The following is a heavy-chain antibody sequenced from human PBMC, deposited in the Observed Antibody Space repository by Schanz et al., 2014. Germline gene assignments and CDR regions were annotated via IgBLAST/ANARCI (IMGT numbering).Heavy chain of an antibody. Sequence: QVQLVQSGAEVKEPGASVKLSCKSSGYTFTDYYMQWVRQAPGQGLEWLGTIFLNDGGTHSAEKFQGRIIMTRDTSTSTVYLDLSSLRSEDTAVYYCARGWGYDALTGYVFWGQGTLVTVSS. J-gene: IGHJ4*02. CDR2: IFLNDGGT. D-gene: IGHD3-9*01. CDR1: GYTFTDYY. V-gene: IGHV1-46*01. CDR3: ARGWGYDALTGYVF.